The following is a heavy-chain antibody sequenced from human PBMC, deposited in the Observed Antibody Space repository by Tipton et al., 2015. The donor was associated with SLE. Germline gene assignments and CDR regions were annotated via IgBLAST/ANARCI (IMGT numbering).Heavy chain of an antibody. Sequence: SLRLSCAASGFTFSSYSMNWVRQAPGKGLEWVSSISSSSSYIYYADSVKGRFTISRDNAKNSLYLQMNSLRAEDTAVYYCARDQLRRLADYWGQGTLVTVSS. V-gene: IGHV3-21*01. CDR1: GFTFSSYS. J-gene: IGHJ4*02. CDR3: ARDQLRRLADY. D-gene: IGHD1-1*01. CDR2: ISSSSSYI.